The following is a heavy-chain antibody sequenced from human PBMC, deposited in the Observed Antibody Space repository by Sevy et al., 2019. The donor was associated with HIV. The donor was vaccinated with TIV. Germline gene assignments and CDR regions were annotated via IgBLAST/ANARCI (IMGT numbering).Heavy chain of an antibody. J-gene: IGHJ6*03. V-gene: IGHV1-46*01. CDR2: INPRGDTT. Sequence: ASVKVSCKASGYSISDYYMHWVRQAPGQGLEWMGIINPRGDTTKYAQKFQGRVTMTRDTSTSTEYMDLSSLRSEDTAVYYCSRGGYYYASGTYSYSYYYMGVWGKGTTVTVSS. CDR1: GYSISDYY. CDR3: SRGGYYYASGTYSYSYYYMGV. D-gene: IGHD3-10*01.